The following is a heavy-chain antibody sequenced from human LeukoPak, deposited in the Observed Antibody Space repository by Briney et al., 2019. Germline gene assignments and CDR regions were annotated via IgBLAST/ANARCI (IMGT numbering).Heavy chain of an antibody. CDR2: ISSSSSTI. CDR1: GFTFSSYS. J-gene: IGHJ4*02. D-gene: IGHD3-22*01. Sequence: PGGSLRLSCAASGFTFSSYSMNWVRQAPGKGLEWVSYISSSSSTIYYADSVKGRFTISRDNAKNSLYLQMNSLRAEDTAVYYCARVRGDSSGRYFDYWGQGTLVVVSS. V-gene: IGHV3-48*04. CDR3: ARVRGDSSGRYFDY.